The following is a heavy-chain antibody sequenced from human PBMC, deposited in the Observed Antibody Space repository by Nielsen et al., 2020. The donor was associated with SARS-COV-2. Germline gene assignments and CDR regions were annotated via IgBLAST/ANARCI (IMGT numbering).Heavy chain of an antibody. CDR3: AKLSGFGELLSRIGGMDV. CDR2: IRNKANNYAT. J-gene: IGHJ6*02. V-gene: IGHV3-73*01. Sequence: ETLSLTCAASGFSFSGSSVHWVRQPSGKGLEWVGRIRNKANNYATAYGASVKGRFTISRDDSKNTAFLQMNSPRAEDTAVYYCAKLSGFGELLSRIGGMDVWGQGTTVTVSS. CDR1: GFSFSGSS. D-gene: IGHD3-10*01.